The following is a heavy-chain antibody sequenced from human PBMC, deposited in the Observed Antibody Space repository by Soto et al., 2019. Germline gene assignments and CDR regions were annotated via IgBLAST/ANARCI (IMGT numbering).Heavy chain of an antibody. CDR2: ISYSGNT. V-gene: IGHV4-39*01. CDR3: ARHFPDSATYSCFEY. J-gene: IGHJ4*02. Sequence: QLHLQESGPGLVKPSETLSLTCTVSGGSISSSTYYWGWIRQPPGKGLEWIGTISYSGNTYYNPSLKSRVTISVDTSKNQFSLNLSSVTAADTAVYYCARHFPDSATYSCFEYWGQGALVTVSS. D-gene: IGHD1-26*01. CDR1: GGSISSSTYY.